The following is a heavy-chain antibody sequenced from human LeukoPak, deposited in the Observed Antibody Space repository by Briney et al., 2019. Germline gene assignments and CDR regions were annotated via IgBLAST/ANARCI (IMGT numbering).Heavy chain of an antibody. CDR1: GGTFSSYT. J-gene: IGHJ4*02. Sequence: SVTVSCKASGGTFSSYTISWVRQAPGQGLEWMGRIIPILGIANYAQKFQGRVTITADKSTSTAYMELSSLRSEDTAVYYCARGVKNGLKVAYYFDYWGQGTLVTISS. V-gene: IGHV1-69*02. CDR2: IIPILGIA. D-gene: IGHD2-8*01. CDR3: ARGVKNGLKVAYYFDY.